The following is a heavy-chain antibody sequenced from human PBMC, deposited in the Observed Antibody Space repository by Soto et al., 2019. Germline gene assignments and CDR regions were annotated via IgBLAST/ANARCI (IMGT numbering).Heavy chain of an antibody. CDR1: GFTFSSYS. CDR3: ARVSSSSGFGFDY. D-gene: IGHD6-6*01. CDR2: ISSSSSTI. J-gene: IGHJ4*02. Sequence: GGSLRLSCAASGFTFSSYSMNWVRQAPGKGLEWVSYISSSSSTIYYADSVKGRFTISRDNSKNTLYLQMNSLRAEDTAVYYCARVSSSSGFGFDYWGQGTLVTVSS. V-gene: IGHV3-48*01.